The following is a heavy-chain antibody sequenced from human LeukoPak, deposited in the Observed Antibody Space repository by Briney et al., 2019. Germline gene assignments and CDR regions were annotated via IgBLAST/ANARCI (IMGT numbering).Heavy chain of an antibody. CDR1: GYTFINND. D-gene: IGHD6-19*01. CDR2: MNSKSGNT. V-gene: IGHV1-8*01. J-gene: IGHJ4*02. Sequence: ASVKVSCEASGYTFINNDINWVRQASGQGLEWMGWMNSKSGNTGYAQKFQGRVTMTRNTSISTAYMELTSLRSEDTAVYYCARGRVNSGWYVDYWGQGTLVAVSS. CDR3: ARGRVNSGWYVDY.